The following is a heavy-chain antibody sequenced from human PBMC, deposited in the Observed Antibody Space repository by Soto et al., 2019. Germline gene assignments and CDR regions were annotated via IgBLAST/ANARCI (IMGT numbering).Heavy chain of an antibody. CDR2: IYYSGST. D-gene: IGHD4-17*01. J-gene: IGHJ5*02. Sequence: SETLSLTCTVSGGSISSSSYYWGWIRQPPGKGLEWIGSIYYSGSTYYNPSLKSRVTISVDTSKNQFSLKLSSVTAADTAVYYCARLNDYLVRFDPWGQGTLVTVSS. V-gene: IGHV4-39*01. CDR1: GGSISSSSYY. CDR3: ARLNDYLVRFDP.